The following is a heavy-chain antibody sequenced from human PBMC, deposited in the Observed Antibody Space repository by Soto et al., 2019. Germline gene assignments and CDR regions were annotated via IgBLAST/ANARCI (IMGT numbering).Heavy chain of an antibody. CDR2: ISYDGSNK. J-gene: IGHJ6*02. D-gene: IGHD3-9*01. V-gene: IGHV3-30*18. CDR1: GFTFSSYG. Sequence: QVQLMESGGGVVQPGRSLRLSCAASGFTFSSYGMHWVRQAPGKGLEWVAVISYDGSNKYYADSVKGRFTISRDNSKNTLYLQMNSLRAEDTAVYYCAKVDDRDYYYGMDVWGQGTTVTVSS. CDR3: AKVDDRDYYYGMDV.